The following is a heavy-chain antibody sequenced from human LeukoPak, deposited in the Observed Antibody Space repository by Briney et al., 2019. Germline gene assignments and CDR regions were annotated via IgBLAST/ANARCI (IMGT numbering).Heavy chain of an antibody. V-gene: IGHV3-48*01. J-gene: IGHJ3*02. Sequence: GGSLRLSCAASGFTFSSYSMNWVRQAPGKGLEWVSYISSSSSTIYYADSVKGRFTISRDNAKNSLYLQMNSLRAEDTAVYYCASVGKYYDILTGYPGDAFDIWGQGTMVTVSS. D-gene: IGHD3-9*01. CDR1: GFTFSSYS. CDR3: ASVGKYYDILTGYPGDAFDI. CDR2: ISSSSSTI.